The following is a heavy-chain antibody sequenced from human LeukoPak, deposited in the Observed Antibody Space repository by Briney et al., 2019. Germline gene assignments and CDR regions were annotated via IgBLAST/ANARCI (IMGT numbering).Heavy chain of an antibody. J-gene: IGHJ4*02. CDR1: GFTFSNNA. CDR2: ISSSGDNT. Sequence: GGSLRLSCAASGFTFSNNAMSWVRQAPGKGLEWVSSISSSGDNTHYADSVKGRFTISRDNSKDTLYLQMNTLRAEDTAIYYCARRGWLVDFDYWGQGTLVTVSS. V-gene: IGHV3-23*01. D-gene: IGHD6-19*01. CDR3: ARRGWLVDFDY.